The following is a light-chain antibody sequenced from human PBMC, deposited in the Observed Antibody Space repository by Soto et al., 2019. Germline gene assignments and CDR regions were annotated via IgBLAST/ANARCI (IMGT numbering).Light chain of an antibody. Sequence: DIGMTQFPATLCVSPGESATLSCRASESVNSNLAWYQQKPGQAPRLLIYGASTRATGVPARFSGSGSGTEFTLTISSLQSEDFALYYCQQYNNWLTFGGGTKVEIK. J-gene: IGKJ4*01. CDR2: GAS. V-gene: IGKV3-15*01. CDR1: ESVNSN. CDR3: QQYNNWLT.